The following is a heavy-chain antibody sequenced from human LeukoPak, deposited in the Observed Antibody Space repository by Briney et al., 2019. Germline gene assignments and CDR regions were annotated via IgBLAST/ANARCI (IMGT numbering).Heavy chain of an antibody. J-gene: IGHJ4*02. Sequence: PGGSLRLSRAASGFSVSTNYMSWVRQAPGRGLEWVSIIYSAGSTYYADSVKDRFTISRDNAKNTLYLQMNTLRVDDTAVYYCAGGNTETTLIDYWGQGTLVTVSS. D-gene: IGHD1-7*01. CDR1: GFSVSTNY. V-gene: IGHV3-66*01. CDR3: AGGNTETTLIDY. CDR2: IYSAGST.